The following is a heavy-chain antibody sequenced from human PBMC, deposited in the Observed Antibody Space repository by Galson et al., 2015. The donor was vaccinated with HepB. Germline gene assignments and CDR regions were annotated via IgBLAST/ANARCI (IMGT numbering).Heavy chain of an antibody. D-gene: IGHD1-26*01. Sequence: SLRLSCAASGFSFRNYGMHWVRQAPGKGLEWVAVLWYDGSNRYYADSVKGRFTISRDNSKNTVSLQMNSLRAGDTAVYYCARDRVGATTSSLDLWGQGTMVAVSS. V-gene: IGHV3-33*01. J-gene: IGHJ3*01. CDR2: LWYDGSNR. CDR1: GFSFRNYG. CDR3: ARDRVGATTSSLDL.